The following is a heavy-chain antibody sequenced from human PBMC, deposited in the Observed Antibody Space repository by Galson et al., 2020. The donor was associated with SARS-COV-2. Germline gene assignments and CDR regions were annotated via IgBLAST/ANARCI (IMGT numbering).Heavy chain of an antibody. CDR3: ARVTTAMDLQPDY. CDR2: IYSGGST. J-gene: IGHJ4*02. CDR1: GFTVSSNY. D-gene: IGHD5-18*01. V-gene: IGHV3-66*01. Sequence: QAGGSLRLSCAASGFTVSSNYMSWVRQAPGKGLEWVSVIYSGGSTYYADSVKGRFTISRDNSKNTLYLQMNSLRAEDTAVYYCARVTTAMDLQPDYWGQGTLVTVSS.